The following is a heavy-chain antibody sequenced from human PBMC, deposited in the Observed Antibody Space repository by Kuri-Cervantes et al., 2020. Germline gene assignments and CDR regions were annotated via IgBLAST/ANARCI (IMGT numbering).Heavy chain of an antibody. CDR1: GGTFSSYG. CDR3: ARSLGGSSYY. D-gene: IGHD3-16*01. CDR2: ISAYNGNT. Sequence: ASVKVSCKASGGTFSSYGISWVRQAPGQGLEWMGWISAYNGNTNYAQKLQGRVTMTTDTSTSTAYMELSSLRSEDTAVYYCARSLGGSSYYWGQGTLVTVSS. J-gene: IGHJ4*02. V-gene: IGHV1-18*01.